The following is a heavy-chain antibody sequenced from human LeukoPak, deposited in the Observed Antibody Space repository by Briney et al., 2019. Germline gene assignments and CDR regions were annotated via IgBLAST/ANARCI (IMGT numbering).Heavy chain of an antibody. V-gene: IGHV5-10-1*01. CDR1: GYSFTSYW. CDR3: VYSSSSSGVGYFQH. D-gene: IGHD6-6*01. CDR2: IDPSDSYT. J-gene: IGHJ1*01. Sequence: KPGESLKISCKGSGYSFTSYWISWVRQMPGKGLEWMGRIDPSDSYTNYSPSLQGHVTISTDKSISTAYLQWSSLKASDTAMYYCVYSSSSSGVGYFQHWGQGTLVTVSS.